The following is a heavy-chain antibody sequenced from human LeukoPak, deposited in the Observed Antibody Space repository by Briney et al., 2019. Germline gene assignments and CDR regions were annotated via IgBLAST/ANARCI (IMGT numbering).Heavy chain of an antibody. CDR2: IYSGGST. D-gene: IGHD6-19*01. CDR3: ARQSSGWFFDY. Sequence: GSLRLSCAASGFTVSSNYMSWVRQAPGKGLEWVSVIYSGGSTYYADSVKGRFTISRDNSKNTLYLQMNSLRAEDTAVYYCARQSSGWFFDYWGQGTLVTVSS. CDR1: GFTVSSNY. V-gene: IGHV3-53*01. J-gene: IGHJ4*02.